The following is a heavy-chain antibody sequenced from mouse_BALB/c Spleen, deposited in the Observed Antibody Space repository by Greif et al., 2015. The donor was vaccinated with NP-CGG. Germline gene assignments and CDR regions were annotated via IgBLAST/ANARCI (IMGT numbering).Heavy chain of an antibody. CDR1: GFNIKDTY. J-gene: IGHJ4*01. V-gene: IGHV14-3*02. D-gene: IGHD2-14*01. Sequence: VQLQQPGAELVRPGASVKLSCTASGFNIKDTYMHWVKQRPEQGLEWIGRIDPANGNTKYDPKFQGKATITADTSSNTAYLQLSSLTSEDTAVYYCARGGYDVDYYAMDYWGQGTSVTVSS. CDR3: ARGGYDVDYYAMDY. CDR2: IDPANGNT.